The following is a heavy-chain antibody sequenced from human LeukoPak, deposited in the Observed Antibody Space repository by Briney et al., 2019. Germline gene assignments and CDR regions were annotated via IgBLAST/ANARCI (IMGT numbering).Heavy chain of an antibody. D-gene: IGHD3-10*01. V-gene: IGHV4-4*02. CDR1: GGSISSSNW. CDR2: IYQSGST. J-gene: IGHJ6*04. Sequence: SETLSLTCAVSGGSISSSNWWSWVRQPPGKGLEWIGEIYQSGSTNYNPSLKSRVTISVDKSKNQFSLKLSSVTAADTAVYYCSRSFMVRGPRGNYYYGMDVWGKGTTVTVSS. CDR3: SRSFMVRGPRGNYYYGMDV.